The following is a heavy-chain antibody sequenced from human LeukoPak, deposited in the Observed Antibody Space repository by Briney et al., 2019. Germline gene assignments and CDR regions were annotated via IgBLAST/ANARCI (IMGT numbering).Heavy chain of an antibody. CDR1: GFTFSSYS. V-gene: IGHV3-21*01. Sequence: GGSLRLSCAASGFTFSSYSMNWVRQAPGKGLEWVSSISSSSSYIYYADSVKGRFTISRDNAKNSLYLQMNSLRAEDTAVYYCARARHYDFWSGFFPEGLNWFDPWGQGTLVTVSS. J-gene: IGHJ5*02. CDR3: ARARHYDFWSGFFPEGLNWFDP. CDR2: ISSSSSYI. D-gene: IGHD3-3*01.